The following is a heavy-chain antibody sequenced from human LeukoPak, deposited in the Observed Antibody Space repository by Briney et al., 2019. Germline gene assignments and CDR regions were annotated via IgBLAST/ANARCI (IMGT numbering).Heavy chain of an antibody. V-gene: IGHV5-51*01. Sequence: GASLKISCKCSGYSFTNYWIGWVRQMPGKGLEWMGMIYPGDSDTRYSPSFQGQVTISADKSINTAYLQWSSLKASDTAMYYCARYPPFDFWGQGTLVTVSS. CDR2: IYPGDSDT. J-gene: IGHJ4*02. CDR1: GYSFTNYW. CDR3: ARYPPFDF.